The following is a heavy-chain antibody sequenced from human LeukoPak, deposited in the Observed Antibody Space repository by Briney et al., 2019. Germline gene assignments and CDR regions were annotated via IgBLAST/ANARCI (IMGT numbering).Heavy chain of an antibody. V-gene: IGHV4-59*12. Sequence: PSETLSLTCTVSGGSISSYYWSWIRQPPGKGLEWIGYIYYSGSTNYNPSLKSRVTISVDTSKNQFSLKLSSVTAADTAVYYCARGGSGSYYNARTNFDYWGQGTLVTVSS. CDR2: IYYSGST. J-gene: IGHJ4*02. CDR3: ARGGSGSYYNARTNFDY. D-gene: IGHD3-10*01. CDR1: GGSISSYY.